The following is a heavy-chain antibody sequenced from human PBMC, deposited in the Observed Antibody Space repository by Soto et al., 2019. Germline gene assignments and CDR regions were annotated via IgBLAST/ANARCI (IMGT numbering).Heavy chain of an antibody. V-gene: IGHV3-64D*08. D-gene: IGHD2-21*02. CDR2: ISSNGYKT. CDR1: GLTFSIYA. CDR3: VKGGRKEQILMMTPMTDASDF. J-gene: IGHJ3*01. Sequence: PGGALRLSCSVSGLTFSIYAMNWVRQAPGKGLEYVSVISSNGYKTYYADSVKGRFTISRDNSRNTLYLQMSSLRAEDTAVYYCVKGGRKEQILMMTPMTDASDFWGKGTKVTVSS.